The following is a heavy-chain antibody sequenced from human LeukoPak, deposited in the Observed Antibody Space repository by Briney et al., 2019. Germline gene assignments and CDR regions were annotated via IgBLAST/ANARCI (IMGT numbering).Heavy chain of an antibody. J-gene: IGHJ4*02. D-gene: IGHD3-22*01. CDR3: ARNKYYYDSSGYYFDY. V-gene: IGHV4-30-4*01. CDR2: IYYSGST. Sequence: SETLSLTCTVSGGSISSGDYYWSWIRQPPGKGLELIGYIYYSGSTYYNPSLKSRVTISVDTSKNQFSLKLSSVTAADTAVYYCARNKYYYDSSGYYFDYWGQGTLVTVSS. CDR1: GGSISSGDYY.